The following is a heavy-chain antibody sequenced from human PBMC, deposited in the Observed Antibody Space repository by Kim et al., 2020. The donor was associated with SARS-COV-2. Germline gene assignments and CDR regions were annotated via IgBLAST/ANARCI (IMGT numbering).Heavy chain of an antibody. CDR2: IYHSGRT. CDR1: GGSISSSTYY. D-gene: IGHD1-1*01. Sequence: SETLSLTCTVSGGSISSSTYYWGWIRQPPGKGLEWIGSIYHSGRTYYNPSLKSRVTISLDTSKNQFSLNLSSVTAADTAVYYCGGDWERVDGYWGQGTLV. J-gene: IGHJ4*02. V-gene: IGHV4-39*07. CDR3: GGDWERVDGY.